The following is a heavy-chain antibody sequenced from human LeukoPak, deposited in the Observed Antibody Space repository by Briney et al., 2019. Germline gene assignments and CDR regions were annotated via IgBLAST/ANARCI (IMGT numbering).Heavy chain of an antibody. CDR2: ISISSSYI. J-gene: IGHJ4*02. CDR1: GFTFSSYS. D-gene: IGHD3-22*01. V-gene: IGHV3-21*01. Sequence: GGSLRLSCAASGFTFSSYSMNWVRQAPGKGLEWVSSISISSSYIYYADSVKGRFTISRDNAKNSLYLQMNSLRAEDTAVYYCARERESYYYDSSGYSSFDYWGQGTLVTVSS. CDR3: ARERESYYYDSSGYSSFDY.